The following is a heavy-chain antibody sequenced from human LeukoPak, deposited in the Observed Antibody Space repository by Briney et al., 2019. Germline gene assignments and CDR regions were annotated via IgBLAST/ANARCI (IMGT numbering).Heavy chain of an antibody. Sequence: GGSLRLSCAASGFTFSSYWMHWVRQAPGKGLVWVSRINSDGSSTSYADSVEGRFTISRDNAKNALYLQMNNLRAEDSAVYFCARDINYCTPTLCHRNWFDPWGQGTLVTVSS. J-gene: IGHJ5*02. CDR1: GFTFSSYW. CDR3: ARDINYCTPTLCHRNWFDP. CDR2: INSDGSST. V-gene: IGHV3-74*01. D-gene: IGHD2-8*01.